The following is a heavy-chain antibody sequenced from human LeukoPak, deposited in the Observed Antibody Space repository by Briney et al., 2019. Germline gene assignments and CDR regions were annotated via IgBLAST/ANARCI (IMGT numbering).Heavy chain of an antibody. CDR2: ISSSSTYI. V-gene: IGHV3-21*01. Sequence: GGSLRLSCAASGFTFSTYSMNWVRQAPGKGLEWVSSISSSSTYISYADSVKGRFTISRDNAKNSLYLQMNSLRAEDTAVYYCAREPRQTGYSSGWLRSDWYFDLWGRGTLVTVSS. D-gene: IGHD6-19*01. J-gene: IGHJ2*01. CDR3: AREPRQTGYSSGWLRSDWYFDL. CDR1: GFTFSTYS.